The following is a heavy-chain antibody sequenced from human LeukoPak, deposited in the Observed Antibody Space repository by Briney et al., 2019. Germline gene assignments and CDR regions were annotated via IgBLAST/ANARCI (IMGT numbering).Heavy chain of an antibody. D-gene: IGHD3-10*01. V-gene: IGHV1-46*01. CDR1: GYTFTGYY. CDR2: INPSGGST. Sequence: GASVKVSCKASGYTFTGYYMHWVRQAPGQGLEWMGIINPSGGSTSYAQKFQGRVTMTRDTSTSTVYMELSSLRSEDTAVYYCARVGFPDMTIGYWGQGTLVTVSS. J-gene: IGHJ4*02. CDR3: ARVGFPDMTIGY.